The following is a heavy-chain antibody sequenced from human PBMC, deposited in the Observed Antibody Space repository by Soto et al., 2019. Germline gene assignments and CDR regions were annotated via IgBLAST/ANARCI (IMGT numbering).Heavy chain of an antibody. J-gene: IGHJ4*02. V-gene: IGHV5-51*01. CDR2: IYPYDSET. CDR1: GYSFTTYW. Sequence: EVQLVQSGAEVKKPGESLKISCKGSGYSFTTYWIGWVRQMPGEGLEWMGSIYPYDSETRYSPSFQGQVTISADKSISAAYLQWSSLKASDTAMYYCARHLVGATRGNFDYWGQGTLVTVSS. D-gene: IGHD1-26*01. CDR3: ARHLVGATRGNFDY.